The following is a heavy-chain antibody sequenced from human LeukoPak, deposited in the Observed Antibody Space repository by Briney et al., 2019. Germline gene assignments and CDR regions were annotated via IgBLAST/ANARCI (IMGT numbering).Heavy chain of an antibody. CDR2: IRYDGSSK. CDR3: AGIALAAIH. J-gene: IGHJ4*02. D-gene: IGHD6-19*01. Sequence: GGSLRLSCAASGFTFSSYGMHWVRQAPGKGLEWVAFIRYDGSSKYYADSVKGRFTISRDNFENALYLQMNSLRPEDTAVYYCAGIALAAIHWGQGTLVTVSS. CDR1: GFTFSSYG. V-gene: IGHV3-30*02.